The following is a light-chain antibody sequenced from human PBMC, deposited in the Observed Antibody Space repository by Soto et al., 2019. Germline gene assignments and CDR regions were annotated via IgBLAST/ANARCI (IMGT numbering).Light chain of an antibody. CDR1: QSVSSD. CDR2: GKS. CDR3: QKYNKWPQT. Sequence: DIVLTQSPATLSVSPGERATLSCRASQSVSSDLAWYQQRTGQAPRLLIYGKSNRATGVPDRFSGSGSGTDFNLTISSLKSEDFAVYYCQKYNKWPQTCGQGTKVDIK. V-gene: IGKV3D-15*01. J-gene: IGKJ1*01.